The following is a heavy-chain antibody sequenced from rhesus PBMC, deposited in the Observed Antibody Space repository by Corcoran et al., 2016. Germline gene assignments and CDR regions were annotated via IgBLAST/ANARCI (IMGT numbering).Heavy chain of an antibody. V-gene: IGHV4-169*02. CDR2: IYGSGSST. J-gene: IGHJ4*01. Sequence: QVQLQESGPGLVKPSETLSVTCAVSGGSISSSYWSWIRQAPGKGLEWIGYIYGSGSSTNYNPSLKSRVTLSVDTSKNQLSLKLSSVTAADTAVYYCASPLRYRFDYWGQGVLVTVSS. CDR1: GGSISSSY. CDR3: ASPLRYRFDY. D-gene: IGHD4-29*01.